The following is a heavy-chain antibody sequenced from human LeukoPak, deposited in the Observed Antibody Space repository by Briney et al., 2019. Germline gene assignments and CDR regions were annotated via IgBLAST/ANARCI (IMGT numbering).Heavy chain of an antibody. J-gene: IGHJ4*02. CDR1: GGSFSGYY. CDR2: INHSGST. V-gene: IGHV4-34*01. D-gene: IGHD6-13*01. Sequence: SETLSLTCAVYGGSFSGYYWSWIRQPPGKGLEWIGEINHSGSTNYNPSLKSRATISVDTSKNQFSLKLSSVTAADTAVYYCARGPYSSSWYNYWGQGTLVTVSS. CDR3: ARGPYSSSWYNY.